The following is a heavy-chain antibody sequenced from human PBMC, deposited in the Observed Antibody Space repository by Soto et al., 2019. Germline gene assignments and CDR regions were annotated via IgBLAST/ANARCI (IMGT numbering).Heavy chain of an antibody. Sequence: EVQLVESGGGLVQPGGSLRLSCAASGFTVSNNYMRWVRQAPGKGLEWASLIYSGGATYYADTVKGKFTISRDNSKNTLYLQMISRRAEDTAVYYCAKDGTYNWVGGQGILVTVSS. CDR1: GFTVSNNY. CDR2: IYSGGAT. J-gene: IGHJ4*02. CDR3: AKDGTYNWV. D-gene: IGHD1-1*01. V-gene: IGHV3-66*01.